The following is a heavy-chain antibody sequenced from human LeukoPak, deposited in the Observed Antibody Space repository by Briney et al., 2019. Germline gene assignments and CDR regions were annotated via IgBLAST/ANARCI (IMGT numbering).Heavy chain of an antibody. V-gene: IGHV3-30*02. CDR2: IRYDGSNK. J-gene: IGHJ4*02. Sequence: GGSLRLSCAASGFTFSSYGMHWVRQAPGKGLEWVAFIRYDGSNKYYADSVKGRFTISRDNSKNTLYLQMNSLRADDTAVYYCAKVDVRGYMYGFDYWGQGTLVTVSS. D-gene: IGHD5-18*01. CDR1: GFTFSSYG. CDR3: AKVDVRGYMYGFDY.